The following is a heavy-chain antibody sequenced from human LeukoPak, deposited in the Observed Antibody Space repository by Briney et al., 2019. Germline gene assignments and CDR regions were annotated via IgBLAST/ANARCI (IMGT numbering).Heavy chain of an antibody. V-gene: IGHV4-4*07. CDR3: ARHWNLLYYFDY. CDR2: IYTSGTT. Sequence: SQTLSLTCTVSGGSISSYYWTWIRQPAGKGLEWIGRIYTSGTTNYNPSLKSRVTMSVDTSKNQFSLKLSSVTAADTAVYYCARHWNLLYYFDYWGHGTLVTVSS. J-gene: IGHJ4*01. CDR1: GGSISSYY. D-gene: IGHD1-1*01.